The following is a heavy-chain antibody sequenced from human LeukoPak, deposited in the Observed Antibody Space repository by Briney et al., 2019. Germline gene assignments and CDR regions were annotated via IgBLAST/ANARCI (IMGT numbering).Heavy chain of an antibody. CDR1: GGSISSDY. Sequence: SETLSLTCIVSGGSISSDYWNWIRQPPGKGLEWIGYIYYSGSTNYNPSLKSRVTISVDTSKIQFSLKLSSVTAADTAVYYCARAVSASTVYYFDYWGQGTLVTVS. V-gene: IGHV4-59*01. CDR2: IYYSGST. CDR3: ARAVSASTVYYFDY. D-gene: IGHD4-17*01. J-gene: IGHJ4*02.